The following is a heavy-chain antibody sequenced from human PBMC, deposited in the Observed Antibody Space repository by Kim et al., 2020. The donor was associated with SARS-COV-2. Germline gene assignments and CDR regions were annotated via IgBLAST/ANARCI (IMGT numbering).Heavy chain of an antibody. CDR2: ISSSSSYI. V-gene: IGHV3-21*01. D-gene: IGHD5-12*01. J-gene: IGHJ6*02. Sequence: GGSLRLSCAASGFTFSSYSMNWVRQAPGKGLEWVSSISSSSSYIYYADSVKGRFTISRDNAKNSLYLQMNSLRAEDTAVYYCARDLEMAKIEGYYYGMDVWGQGTTVTVSS. CDR3: ARDLEMAKIEGYYYGMDV. CDR1: GFTFSSYS.